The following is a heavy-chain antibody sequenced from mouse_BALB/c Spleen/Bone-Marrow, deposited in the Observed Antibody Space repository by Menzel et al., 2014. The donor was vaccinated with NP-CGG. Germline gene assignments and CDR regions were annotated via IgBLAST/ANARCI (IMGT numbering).Heavy chain of an antibody. V-gene: IGHV14-3*02. Sequence: VQLQQSGAELVKPGASVKFSCTASGFNIKDTYMHWVKQRPEQGLEWIGRIDPANGNTKYDPKFQGKATITADTSSNTAYLQHISLTSEHPAVYHWAKYYYRRSLLARCGQGTLVTSSA. CDR1: GFNIKDTY. D-gene: IGHD1-1*01. CDR2: IDPANGNT. J-gene: IGHJ3*01. CDR3: AKYYYRRSLLAR.